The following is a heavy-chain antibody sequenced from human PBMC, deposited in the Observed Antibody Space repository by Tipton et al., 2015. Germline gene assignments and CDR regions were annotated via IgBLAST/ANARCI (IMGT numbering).Heavy chain of an antibody. CDR1: GVSLSRYY. V-gene: IGHV4-59*01. Sequence: TLSLTCTVSGVSLSRYYWSWIRQPPGKGLECIGYIYYSGSTNYNPSLKSRVTISVDTSKNQFSLNVTSVTAADTAVYFCAREGGYSYGGPYYYAMDVWGQGTMVTVSS. J-gene: IGHJ6*02. D-gene: IGHD5-18*01. CDR2: IYYSGST. CDR3: AREGGYSYGGPYYYAMDV.